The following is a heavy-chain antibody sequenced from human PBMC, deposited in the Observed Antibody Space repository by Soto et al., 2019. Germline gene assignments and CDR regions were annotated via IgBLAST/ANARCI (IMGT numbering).Heavy chain of an antibody. CDR3: ARYQQPNSYYDFWIGYLTPNYYYGMDV. CDR1: GYTFTSYG. J-gene: IGHJ6*02. D-gene: IGHD3-3*01. CDR2: ISAYNDNT. Sequence: QVQLVQSGAEVKKPGASVKVSCKASGYTFTSYGISWVRQAPGQGLEWMGWISAYNDNTNYAQKLQGRVTMTTDTSTCTAYIELRRLRSDDTAVYYCARYQQPNSYYDFWIGYLTPNYYYGMDVWGQGSKVTVS. V-gene: IGHV1-18*04.